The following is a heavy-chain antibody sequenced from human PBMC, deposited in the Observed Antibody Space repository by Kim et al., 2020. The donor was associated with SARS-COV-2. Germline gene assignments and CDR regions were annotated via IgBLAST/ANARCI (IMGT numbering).Heavy chain of an antibody. CDR1: GGSISSGGYY. CDR2: TYYSGST. CDR3: ARAHRTIFGVVEYMDV. V-gene: IGHV4-31*03. J-gene: IGHJ6*02. Sequence: TLSLTCTVSGGSISSGGYYWSWIRQHPGKGLEWIGYTYYSGSTYYNPSLKSRVTISVDTSKNQFSLKLSSLTAADTAVYYCARAHRTIFGVVEYMDVWGQGTTVTVSS. D-gene: IGHD3-3*01.